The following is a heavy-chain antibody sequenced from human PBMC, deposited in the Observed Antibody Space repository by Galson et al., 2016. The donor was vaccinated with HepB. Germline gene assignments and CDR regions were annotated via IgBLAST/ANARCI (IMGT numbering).Heavy chain of an antibody. CDR2: ISYDEARK. J-gene: IGHJ4*02. CDR1: RFTFISYG. CDR3: VSGIVGTANRDY. Sequence: SLRLSCAASRFTFISYGMHWVRQAPGKGLEWVAAISYDEARKEYAGSVKARFTISRDNSKNTVHLQMSSLRPEDTAVYYCVSGIVGTANRDYWGQGTLVTVSS. V-gene: IGHV3-30*03. D-gene: IGHD1-26*01.